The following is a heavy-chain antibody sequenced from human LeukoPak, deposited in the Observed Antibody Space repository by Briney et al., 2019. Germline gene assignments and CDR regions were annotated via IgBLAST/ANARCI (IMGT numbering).Heavy chain of an antibody. CDR2: IIPIFGTA. D-gene: IGHD2-2*01. Sequence: ASVKVSCKASGGTFSSYAISWVRQAPGQGLEWMGGIIPIFGTANYAQKFQGRATITADESTSTAYMELSSLRSEDTAVYYCARVSCSSTSACYYYMDVWGKGTTVTVSS. CDR3: ARVSCSSTSACYYYMDV. V-gene: IGHV1-69*13. J-gene: IGHJ6*03. CDR1: GGTFSSYA.